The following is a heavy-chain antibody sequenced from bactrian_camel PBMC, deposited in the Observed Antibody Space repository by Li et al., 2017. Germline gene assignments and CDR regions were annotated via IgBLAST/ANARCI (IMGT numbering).Heavy chain of an antibody. Sequence: HVQLVESGGGSVEAGGSLRLSCVAPEYTFSSKCAGWFRQAPGKEREGVARISPASGRDAVTFYGDAVEGRFTISRDNVNDRLYLQMTALQPNDTAMYYCASLHTPCARVSVRRYDNWGQGTQVTVS. CDR3: ASLHTPCARVSVRRYDN. J-gene: IGHJ4*01. D-gene: IGHD3*01. CDR1: EYTFSSKC. V-gene: IGHV3S1*01. CDR2: ISPASGRDAVT.